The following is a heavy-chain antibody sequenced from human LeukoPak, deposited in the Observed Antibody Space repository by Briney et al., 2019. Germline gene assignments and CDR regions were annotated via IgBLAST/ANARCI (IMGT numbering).Heavy chain of an antibody. CDR3: ARSSPHCSSTSCYNDAFDI. D-gene: IGHD2-2*02. CDR2: ISSSSSYI. CDR1: RFTFSSYS. Sequence: GGSLRLSCAASRFTFSSYSMNWVRQAPGKGLEWVSSISSSSSYIYYADSVKGRFTISRDNAKNSLYLQMNSLRAEDTAVYYCARSSPHCSSTSCYNDAFDIWGQGTMVTVSS. V-gene: IGHV3-21*01. J-gene: IGHJ3*02.